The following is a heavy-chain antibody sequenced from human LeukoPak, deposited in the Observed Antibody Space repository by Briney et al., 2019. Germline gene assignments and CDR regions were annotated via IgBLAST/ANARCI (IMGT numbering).Heavy chain of an antibody. CDR3: AKEPITGTTKPEYFQH. J-gene: IGHJ1*01. D-gene: IGHD1-7*01. CDR2: ISGSGGST. V-gene: IGHV3-23*01. CDR1: GFTFSGFA. Sequence: PGRSLRLSCAASGFTFSGFAMHWVRQAPGKGLEWVSAISGSGGSTYYADSVKGRFTISRDNSKNTLYLQMNSLRAEDTAVYYCAKEPITGTTKPEYFQHWGQGTLVTVSS.